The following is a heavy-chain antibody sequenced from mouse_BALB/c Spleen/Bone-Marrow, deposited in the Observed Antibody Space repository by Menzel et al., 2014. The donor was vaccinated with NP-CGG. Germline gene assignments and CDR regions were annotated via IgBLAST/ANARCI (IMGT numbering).Heavy chain of an antibody. CDR1: GYTFTDYW. CDR2: IDTSDSYT. V-gene: IGHV1-69*01. Sequence: VKLMESGAELVMPGASVKMSCKASGYTFTDYWMHWVKQRPGQGLEWIGAIDTSDSYTSYNQKFKGKATLTVDESSSTAYIQLSSLTSEDSAVYYCARGTGWYFDVWGAGTTVTVSS. CDR3: ARGTGWYFDV. D-gene: IGHD4-1*01. J-gene: IGHJ1*01.